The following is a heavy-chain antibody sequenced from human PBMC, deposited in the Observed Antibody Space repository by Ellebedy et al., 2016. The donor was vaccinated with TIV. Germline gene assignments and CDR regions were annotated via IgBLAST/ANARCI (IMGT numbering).Heavy chain of an antibody. CDR3: ARSPSGYDPYFDY. J-gene: IGHJ4*02. CDR1: GGSISSYY. CDR2: IYYSGST. D-gene: IGHD5-12*01. V-gene: IGHV4-59*08. Sequence: SETLSLTCTVSGGSISSYYWSWIRQPPGKGLEWIGYIYYSGSTNYNPSLKSRVTISVDTSKNQFSLKLSSVTAADTAVYYCARSPSGYDPYFDYWGQGTLVTVSS.